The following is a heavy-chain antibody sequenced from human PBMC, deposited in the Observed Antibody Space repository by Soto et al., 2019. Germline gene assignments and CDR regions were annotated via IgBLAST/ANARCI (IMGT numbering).Heavy chain of an antibody. CDR2: TYGGGET. CDR1: GFIVSIDY. J-gene: IGHJ5*02. Sequence: WGSLLVSCAVSGFIVSIDYMNWVRQAPGKGLEWVSVTYGGGETYYADSVKCRFSIFRDNSKNTLYLQMNSQRAEDTAWYYGARVGRQQLNGWFDPWGQGTLVTVSS. CDR3: ARVGRQQLNGWFDP. D-gene: IGHD6-13*01. V-gene: IGHV3-53*01.